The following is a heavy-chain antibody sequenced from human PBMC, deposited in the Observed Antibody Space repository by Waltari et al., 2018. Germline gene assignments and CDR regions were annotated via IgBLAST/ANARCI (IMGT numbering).Heavy chain of an antibody. Sequence: QVQLQQWGAGLLKPSETLSLTCAVYGGSFSGYYWSWIRQPPGKGLEWIGEINHSGSTNYNPSLKSRVTISVDTSKNQFSLKLSSVTAADTAVYYCARGNSSGCPTSDYWGQGTLVTVSS. D-gene: IGHD6-19*01. CDR2: INHSGST. J-gene: IGHJ4*02. CDR3: ARGNSSGCPTSDY. V-gene: IGHV4-34*01. CDR1: GGSFSGYY.